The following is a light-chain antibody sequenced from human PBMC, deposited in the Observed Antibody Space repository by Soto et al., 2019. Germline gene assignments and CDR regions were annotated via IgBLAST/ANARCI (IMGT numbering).Light chain of an antibody. CDR1: SSDVGGYNY. CDR2: DVS. V-gene: IGLV2-11*01. Sequence: QSALTQPRSVSGSPGQSVTISCTGTSSDVGGYNYVSWYQQHPGKAPKLMIYDVSKRPSGVPDRFSGSKSGNTASLTISGLQAEDEADYYCATWDDRLSGVVFGGGTKVTVL. J-gene: IGLJ2*01. CDR3: ATWDDRLSGVV.